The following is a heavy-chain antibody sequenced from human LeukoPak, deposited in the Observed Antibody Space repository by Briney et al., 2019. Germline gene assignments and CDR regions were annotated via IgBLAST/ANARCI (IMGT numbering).Heavy chain of an antibody. V-gene: IGHV4-59*01. Sequence: SETLSLTCTVSGGSISSYYWSWIRQPPGKGLEWIGYIYYSGSTNYNPSLKSRVTISVDTSKNQFSLKLSSVTAADTAVYYCARDRESGSYFSYWGQGTLVTVSS. CDR3: ARDRESGSYFSY. D-gene: IGHD1-26*01. J-gene: IGHJ4*02. CDR1: GGSISSYY. CDR2: IYYSGST.